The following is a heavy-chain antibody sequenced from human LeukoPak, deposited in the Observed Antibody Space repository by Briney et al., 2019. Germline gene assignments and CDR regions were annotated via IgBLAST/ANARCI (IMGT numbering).Heavy chain of an antibody. CDR2: IYSGGST. J-gene: IGHJ4*02. Sequence: GGSLTLSCAASGFTVSSKYMSWVRQAPGKGLEWVSVIYSGGSTYYADSVKGRFTISRDNSKNTLYLQMNSLRAEDTAVYYCARGCSSTSCYGFDYWGQGTLVTVSA. V-gene: IGHV3-53*01. CDR3: ARGCSSTSCYGFDY. D-gene: IGHD2-2*01. CDR1: GFTVSSKY.